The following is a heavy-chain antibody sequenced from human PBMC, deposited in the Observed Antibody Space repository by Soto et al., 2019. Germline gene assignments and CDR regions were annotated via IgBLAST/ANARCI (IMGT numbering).Heavy chain of an antibody. Sequence: GGSLRLSCAASGFTFSSYWMHWVRQAPGKGLVWVSAISGSGGSTYYADSVKGRFTISRDNSKNTLYLQMNSLRAEDTAVYYCAKDNSEAGYSSGWYVDYWGQGTLVTVSS. D-gene: IGHD6-19*01. CDR1: GFTFSSYW. J-gene: IGHJ4*02. CDR2: ISGSGGST. CDR3: AKDNSEAGYSSGWYVDY. V-gene: IGHV3-23*01.